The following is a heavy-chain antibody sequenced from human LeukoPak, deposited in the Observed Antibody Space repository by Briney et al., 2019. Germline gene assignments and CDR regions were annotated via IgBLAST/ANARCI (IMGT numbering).Heavy chain of an antibody. V-gene: IGHV3-21*01. Sequence: GGSLRLSCAASGFTFSSYSMNWVRQAPGKGLEWVSSISGSSSYIYYADSMKGRFAVSRDNAKNSLYLQMNSLRAEDTAVYYCARDFPRDNDAFDIWGRGTMVTISS. J-gene: IGHJ3*02. CDR3: ARDFPRDNDAFDI. CDR2: ISGSSSYI. CDR1: GFTFSSYS.